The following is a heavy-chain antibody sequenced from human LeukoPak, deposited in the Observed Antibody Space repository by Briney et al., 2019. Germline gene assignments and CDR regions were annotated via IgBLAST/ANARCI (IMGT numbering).Heavy chain of an antibody. J-gene: IGHJ4*02. CDR3: ARLGRYDYFIDY. CDR1: GGSISSAGYS. CDR2: IYHSGST. Sequence: SQTLSLTCAVSGGSISSAGYSWSWIRQPPGKGLEWIGYIYHSGSTYYNSSLKSRVTISVDRSKNQFSLKLTSVTAADTAVYYCARLGRYDYFIDYWGQGTLVTVSS. V-gene: IGHV4-30-2*01. D-gene: IGHD3-16*01.